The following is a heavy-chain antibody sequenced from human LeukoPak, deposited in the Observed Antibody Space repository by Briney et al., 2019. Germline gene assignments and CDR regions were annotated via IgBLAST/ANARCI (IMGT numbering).Heavy chain of an antibody. CDR1: GGSISSGGYY. CDR2: IYYSGST. CDR3: ARDASDFFDY. V-gene: IGHV4-61*08. J-gene: IGHJ4*02. Sequence: SETLSLTCAVSGGSISSGGYYWSWIRQPPGKGLEWIGYIYYSGSTNYNPSLKSRVTISVDTSKNQFSLKLSSVTAADTAVYYCARDASDFFDYWGQGTLVTVSS.